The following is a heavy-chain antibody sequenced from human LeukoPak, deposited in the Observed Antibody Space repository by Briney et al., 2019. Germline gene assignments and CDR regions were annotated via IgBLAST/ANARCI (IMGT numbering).Heavy chain of an antibody. CDR1: GFTFSNFA. Sequence: GGSLRLSCAASGFTFSNFAIHWVRQAPGKGLEFVSGIRSTGDSTYYANSAKGRFTISRDNSKNTLYLQMVSLRSEDTAVYYCARDSGWFDPWGQGTLVTVSS. V-gene: IGHV3-64*01. CDR3: ARDSGWFDP. CDR2: IRSTGDST. J-gene: IGHJ5*02. D-gene: IGHD6-19*01.